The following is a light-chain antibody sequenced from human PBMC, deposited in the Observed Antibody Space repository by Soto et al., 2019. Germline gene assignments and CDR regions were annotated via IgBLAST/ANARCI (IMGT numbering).Light chain of an antibody. CDR3: QQYNRWPLT. J-gene: IGKJ4*01. Sequence: DIVLTQSPGTLSLSPGERATVSCRASQSVSSNYLAWYQQKPGQAPRLLIYGASSRATGIPDRFSGSGSGTEFTLTISSLQSEDFAVYYCQQYNRWPLTFGGGTKVHIK. V-gene: IGKV3D-15*01. CDR1: QSVSSN. CDR2: GAS.